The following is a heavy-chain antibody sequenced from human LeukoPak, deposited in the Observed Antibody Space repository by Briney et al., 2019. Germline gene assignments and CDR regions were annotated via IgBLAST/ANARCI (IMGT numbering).Heavy chain of an antibody. CDR3: ARGGYCSSTSCYTYGGIFDY. V-gene: IGHV3-7*01. CDR1: GFTFSSYW. Sequence: GGSLRLSCAASGFTFSSYWMSWVRQAPGKGLEWVANIKQDGSEKYYVDSVKGRFTISRDNAKNSLYLQMNSLRAEDTAVYYCARGGYCSSTSCYTYGGIFDYWGQGTLVTVSS. J-gene: IGHJ4*02. CDR2: IKQDGSEK. D-gene: IGHD2-2*02.